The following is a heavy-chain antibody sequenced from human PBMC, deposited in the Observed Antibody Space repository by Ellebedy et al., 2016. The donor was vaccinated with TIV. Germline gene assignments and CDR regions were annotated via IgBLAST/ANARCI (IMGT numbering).Heavy chain of an antibody. CDR1: GFTFSSYS. D-gene: IGHD4-23*01. CDR3: ATPGGNSGHYFDY. J-gene: IGHJ4*02. CDR2: INSRDSSI. V-gene: IGHV3-48*01. Sequence: GESLKISCAASGFTFSSYSMNWVRQAPGKGLEWVSYINSRDSSISYADSVKGRFTISRDNSKNTLYLKMNSLIAEDTDVYYCATPGGNSGHYFDYWGQGTLVTVSS.